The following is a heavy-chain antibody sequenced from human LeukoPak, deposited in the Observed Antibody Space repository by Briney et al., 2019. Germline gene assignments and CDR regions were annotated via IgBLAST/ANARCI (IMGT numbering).Heavy chain of an antibody. CDR3: ARQGYKSGWYPTFDF. Sequence: SETLSLTCTVSGDSICTYYWSWIRRPPGKGLEWIGHVYYAGITDYNPSLQSRVTISVDPSRNQLSLKLNSVTAADTAVYYCARQGYKSGWYPTFDFWGPGTQVIVS. CDR1: GDSICTYY. V-gene: IGHV4-59*01. CDR2: VYYAGIT. J-gene: IGHJ4*02. D-gene: IGHD6-19*01.